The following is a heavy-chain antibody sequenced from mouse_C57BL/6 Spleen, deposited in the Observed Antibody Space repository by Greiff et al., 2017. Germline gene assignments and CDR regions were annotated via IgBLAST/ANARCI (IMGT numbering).Heavy chain of an antibody. CDR2: ISYDGSN. D-gene: IGHD1-1*01. J-gene: IGHJ1*03. V-gene: IGHV3-6*01. Sequence: ESGPGLVKPSQSLSLTCSVTGYSITSGYYWNWIRQFPGNKLEWMGYISYDGSNNYNPSLKNRISITRDTSKNQFFLKLNSVTTEDTATYYCARGGSYWRFVWGTGTTVTVSS. CDR3: ARGGSYWRFV. CDR1: GYSITSGYY.